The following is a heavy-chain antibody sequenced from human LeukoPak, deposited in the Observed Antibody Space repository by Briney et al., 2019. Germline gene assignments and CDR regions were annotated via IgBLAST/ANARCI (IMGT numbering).Heavy chain of an antibody. J-gene: IGHJ4*02. V-gene: IGHV3-48*02. CDR2: ISRGNGPI. Sequence: GGSLRLSCAASGFTFSSYSVNWVRQAPGKGLEWVSYISRGNGPIYYADSVKGRFTISRDNAKNSLYLQMNSLRDEDTAVYYCARGSAISFDYWGQGTLVTVSS. CDR1: GFTFSSYS. CDR3: ARGSAISFDY.